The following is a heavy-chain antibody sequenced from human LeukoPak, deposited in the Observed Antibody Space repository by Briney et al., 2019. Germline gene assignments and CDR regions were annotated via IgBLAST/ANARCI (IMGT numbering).Heavy chain of an antibody. J-gene: IGHJ6*02. CDR3: ARSKPPAVKDYYGLDV. CDR1: GFTFSSYE. Sequence: GGSLRLSCAASGFTFSSYEMNWVRQAPGKGLEWVSVIYSGGSTYYVDSVKGRFTISRDNSKNTLYLQMNSLRAEETAMYFCARSKPPAVKDYYGLDVWGQGTTVTVSS. CDR2: IYSGGST. D-gene: IGHD6-13*01. V-gene: IGHV3-66*01.